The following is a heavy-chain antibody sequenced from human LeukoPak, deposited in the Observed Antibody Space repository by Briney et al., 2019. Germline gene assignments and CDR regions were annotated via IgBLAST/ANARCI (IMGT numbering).Heavy chain of an antibody. J-gene: IGHJ4*02. V-gene: IGHV3-53*01. Sequence: GGSLRLSCAVSGFTVSGNYMSWVRQAPGKGLEWVSLIYSGGTTYYADSVKGRFTISRDNSKNTLYLQMNSLRAEDTAVYYCASSRYDSSGYYGIIAYWGQGTLVTVSS. D-gene: IGHD3-22*01. CDR1: GFTVSGNY. CDR3: ASSRYDSSGYYGIIAY. CDR2: IYSGGTT.